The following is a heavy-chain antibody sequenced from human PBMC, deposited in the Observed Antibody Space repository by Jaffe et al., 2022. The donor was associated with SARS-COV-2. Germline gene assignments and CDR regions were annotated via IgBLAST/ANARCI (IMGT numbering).Heavy chain of an antibody. Sequence: EVQLVESGGGLVQPGRSLRLSCAASGFTFDDYAMHWVRQAPGKGLEWVSGISWNSGSIGYADSVKGRFTISRDNAKNSLYLQMNSLRAEDTALYYCAKDIAVEQWLVLNAFDIWGQGTMVTVSS. CDR3: AKDIAVEQWLVLNAFDI. CDR1: GFTFDDYA. D-gene: IGHD6-19*01. J-gene: IGHJ3*02. CDR2: ISWNSGSI. V-gene: IGHV3-9*01.